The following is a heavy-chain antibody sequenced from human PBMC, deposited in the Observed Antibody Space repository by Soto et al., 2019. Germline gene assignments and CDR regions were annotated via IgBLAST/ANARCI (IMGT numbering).Heavy chain of an antibody. D-gene: IGHD2-2*01. CDR2: IIPIFGTA. J-gene: IGHJ6*02. CDR3: ATLLVPAATLDYYYGMDV. Sequence: QVQLVQSGAEVKKPGSSVKVSCKASGGTFSSYAISWVRQAPGQGLEWMGGIIPIFGTANYAQKFQGRVTITADKSTSTAYMELSSLRSEDTAVYYCATLLVPAATLDYYYGMDVWGQGTTVTVSS. V-gene: IGHV1-69*06. CDR1: GGTFSSYA.